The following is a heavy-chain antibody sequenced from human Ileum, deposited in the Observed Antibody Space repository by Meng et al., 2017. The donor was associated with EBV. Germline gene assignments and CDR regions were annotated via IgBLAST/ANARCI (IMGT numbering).Heavy chain of an antibody. CDR2: HSGST. D-gene: IGHD1-26*01. CDR3: VSYAVGAGGIGY. Sequence: QVQRQESGPGLLKPSQTLSLTCAVSGVSISSGYFHWSWIRQPPGKGLEWIGHSGSTSYNPSLRSRVTISVDTSKNQFSLKVDSATAGDTAVYYCVSYAVGAGGIGYWGQGILVTVSS. CDR1: GVSISSGYFH. V-gene: IGHV4-30-4*01. J-gene: IGHJ4*02.